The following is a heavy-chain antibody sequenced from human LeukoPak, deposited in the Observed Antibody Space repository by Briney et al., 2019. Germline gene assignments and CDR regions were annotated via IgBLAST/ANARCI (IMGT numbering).Heavy chain of an antibody. V-gene: IGHV4-59*01. J-gene: IGHJ3*02. D-gene: IGHD3-22*01. CDR1: GDSISSYY. CDR2: ISYSGST. Sequence: SETLSLTCSVSGDSISSYYWSWIRRPPGKGLGWIGYISYSGSTNYNPSLKSRVTISVDISKNQFSLKLSSVTAADTAVYYCERGFRYFSSGYDSPDAFDMWGQGTMVTVSS. CDR3: ERGFRYFSSGYDSPDAFDM.